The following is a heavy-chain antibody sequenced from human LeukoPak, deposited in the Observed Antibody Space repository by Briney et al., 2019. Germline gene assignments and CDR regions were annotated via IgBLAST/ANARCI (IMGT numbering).Heavy chain of an antibody. CDR1: GNSFGDYY. V-gene: IGHV4-4*07. Sequence: SETLSLTCTVSGNSFGDYYWSWIRQPAGKGLEWIGRIYTSGSTTYNPSLKSRVTMSVDTSKSQFSLKLTSVTAADTALYYCARTYGDFNYFYYMDVWGKGTTVTVSS. J-gene: IGHJ6*03. CDR3: ARTYGDFNYFYYMDV. D-gene: IGHD4-17*01. CDR2: IYTSGST.